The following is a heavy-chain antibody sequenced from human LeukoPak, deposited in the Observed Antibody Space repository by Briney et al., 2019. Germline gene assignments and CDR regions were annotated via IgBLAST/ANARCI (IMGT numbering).Heavy chain of an antibody. V-gene: IGHV4-34*01. J-gene: IGHJ4*02. CDR3: ARGGLYYYDSSFDY. CDR1: GGSFSGYY. Sequence: SETLSLTCAVYGGSFSGYYWSWIRQPPGKGLEWIGEINHSGSTNYNSSLKSRVTISVDTSKNQFSLKLSSVTAADTAVYYCARGGLYYYDSSFDYWGQGTLVTVSS. D-gene: IGHD3-22*01. CDR2: INHSGST.